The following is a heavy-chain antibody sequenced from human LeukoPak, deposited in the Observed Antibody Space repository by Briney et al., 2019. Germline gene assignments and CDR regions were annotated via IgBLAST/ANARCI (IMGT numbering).Heavy chain of an antibody. J-gene: IGHJ4*02. Sequence: GASVKVSCKASGYTFTGYYMHWVRQAPGQGLEWMGWINPNSGGTNHAQKFQGRVTMTRDTSISTAYMELSRLRSDDTAVYYCARGSIVGARGVGDYWGQGTLVTVSS. D-gene: IGHD1-26*01. CDR1: GYTFTGYY. CDR3: ARGSIVGARGVGDY. V-gene: IGHV1-2*02. CDR2: INPNSGGT.